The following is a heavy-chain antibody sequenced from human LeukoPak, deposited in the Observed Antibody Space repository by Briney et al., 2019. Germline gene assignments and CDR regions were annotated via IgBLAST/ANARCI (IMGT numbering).Heavy chain of an antibody. Sequence: SETLSLTCTVSGGSISSGDYYWNWIRQHPGKGLEWIGYIYYSGSTYYNPSLKSRVTISVDTSKNQFSLKLSSVTAADTAVYYCARGIGSGWYGLKASSYFDYWGQGTLVTVSS. CDR2: IYYSGST. V-gene: IGHV4-31*03. D-gene: IGHD6-19*01. CDR3: ARGIGSGWYGLKASSYFDY. CDR1: GGSISSGDYY. J-gene: IGHJ4*02.